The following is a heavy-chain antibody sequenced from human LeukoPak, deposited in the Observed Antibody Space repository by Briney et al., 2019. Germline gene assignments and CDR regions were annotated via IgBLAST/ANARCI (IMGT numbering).Heavy chain of an antibody. Sequence: SETLSLTCTVSGGSISSGDYYWSWIRQPPGKGLEWIGYIYYSGSTYYNPSLKSRVTISVDTSKNQFSLKLSSVTAADTAVYYCARYYDFWSGYKYYFDYWGRGTLVTVSS. J-gene: IGHJ4*02. V-gene: IGHV4-30-4*08. CDR2: IYYSGST. CDR1: GGSISSGDYY. D-gene: IGHD3-3*01. CDR3: ARYYDFWSGYKYYFDY.